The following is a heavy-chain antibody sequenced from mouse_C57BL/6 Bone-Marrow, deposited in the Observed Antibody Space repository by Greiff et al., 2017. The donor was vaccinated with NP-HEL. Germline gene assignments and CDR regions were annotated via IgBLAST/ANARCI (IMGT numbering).Heavy chain of an antibody. CDR2: ISDGGSYT. J-gene: IGHJ3*01. CDR1: GFTFSSYA. CDR3: ARDRDYWAWFAY. V-gene: IGHV5-4*01. D-gene: IGHD1-1*02. Sequence: EVQGVESGGGLVKPGGSLKLSCAASGFTFSSYAMSWVRQTPEKRLEWVATISDGGSYTYYPDNVKGRFTISRDNAKNNLYLQMSHLKSEDTAMYYCARDRDYWAWFAYWGQGTLVTVSA.